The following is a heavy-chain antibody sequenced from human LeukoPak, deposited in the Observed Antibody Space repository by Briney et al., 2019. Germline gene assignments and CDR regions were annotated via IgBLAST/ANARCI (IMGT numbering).Heavy chain of an antibody. V-gene: IGHV3-23*01. CDR3: AKDIAQGYTFGSIEQDY. CDR1: GLTFSRYA. Sequence: PGGSLRLSCAVSGLTFSRYAMSWARQAPGKGLEWVSAISEGGSGTYYADSVKGRFTISRDNSKDTLPLQMNSLRAEDTAVYYCAKDIAQGYTFGSIEQDYWGQGTLVTVSS. CDR2: ISEGGSGT. D-gene: IGHD5-18*01. J-gene: IGHJ4*02.